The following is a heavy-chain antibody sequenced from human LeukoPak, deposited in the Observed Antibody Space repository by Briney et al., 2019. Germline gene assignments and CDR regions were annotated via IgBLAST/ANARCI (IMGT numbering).Heavy chain of an antibody. V-gene: IGHV3-48*04. D-gene: IGHD3-22*01. CDR3: ASDPYDSSGGHDY. J-gene: IGHJ4*02. Sequence: GGSLRLSCAASGFTFSSFGMNWVRQAPGKGLEWLSYISSSSSTIYYADSVKGRFTISRDNAKNSLYLQMNSLRAEDTALYYCASDPYDSSGGHDYWGQGTLVTVSS. CDR2: ISSSSSTI. CDR1: GFTFSSFG.